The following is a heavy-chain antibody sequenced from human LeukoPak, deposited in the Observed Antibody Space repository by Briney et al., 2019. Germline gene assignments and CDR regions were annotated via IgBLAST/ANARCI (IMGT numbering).Heavy chain of an antibody. Sequence: SETLSLTCTVSGGSISSGGYYWSWIRQHPGKGLEWIGYIYYSGSTYYNPSLKSRVTISVDTSKNQFSLKLSSVTAADTAVYYCARGRYGSGSEVVNWGQGTLVTVSS. CDR1: GGSISSGGYY. J-gene: IGHJ4*02. V-gene: IGHV4-31*03. D-gene: IGHD3-10*01. CDR3: ARGRYGSGSEVVN. CDR2: IYYSGST.